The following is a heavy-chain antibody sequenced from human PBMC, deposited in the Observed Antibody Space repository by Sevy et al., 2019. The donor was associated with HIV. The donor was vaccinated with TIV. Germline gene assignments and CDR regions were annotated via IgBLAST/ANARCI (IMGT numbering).Heavy chain of an antibody. CDR3: ARLVKGIGYRYGLDY. CDR1: GDSISSYY. D-gene: IGHD5-18*01. V-gene: IGHV4-59*01. J-gene: IGHJ4*02. CDR2: IHYREST. Sequence: SETLSLTCSVSGDSISSYYWTWIRQPPGKGLEWIGDIHYRESTNYNPSLKSQVTISVDTSKNQFSLKLSSVTPADTAVYYCARLVKGIGYRYGLDYWGQGTLVTVSS.